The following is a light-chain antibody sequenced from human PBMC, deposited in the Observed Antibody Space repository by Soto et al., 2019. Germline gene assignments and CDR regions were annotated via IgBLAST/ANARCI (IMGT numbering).Light chain of an antibody. CDR1: QSIGRF. CDR2: VAS. CDR3: QQSFTTPLP. J-gene: IGKJ4*01. V-gene: IGKV1-39*01. Sequence: DIQMTQHPSSLSASVGDRVTITCRASQSIGRFLNWHQQKPGKPPNVLINVASTLRSGVPSRFSGSGSGTDFNLTINSLQPEDFATYFCQQSFTTPLPFGGET.